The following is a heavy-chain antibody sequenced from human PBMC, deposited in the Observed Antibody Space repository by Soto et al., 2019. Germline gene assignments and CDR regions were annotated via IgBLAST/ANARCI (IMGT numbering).Heavy chain of an antibody. J-gene: IGHJ6*02. CDR3: ARHPEQDGSGNNQQGYYGMDV. CDR2: IYSGGST. D-gene: IGHD3-10*01. CDR1: GFTVSSNY. Sequence: EVQLVETGGGLIQPGGSLRLSCAASGFTVSSNYMSWVRQAPGKGLEWVSVIYSGGSTYYADSVKGRFTSSRDNSKNKLYLQMNSLRAEDTAVYYCARHPEQDGSGNNQQGYYGMDVWGQGTTVTVSS. V-gene: IGHV3-53*02.